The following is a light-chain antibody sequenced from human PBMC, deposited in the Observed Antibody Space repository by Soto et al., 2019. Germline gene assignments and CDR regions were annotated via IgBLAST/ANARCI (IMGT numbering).Light chain of an antibody. CDR3: QQANSFPWT. Sequence: DIQMTQSPSSVSASVGDRVTITCRASQDISTWLAWYQQKPGIAPKFLIYAATSLQSGVPSRFSGTGSGTDFTLTISTLQPEDFGIYFCQQANSFPWTFGQGTKVEIK. CDR1: QDISTW. V-gene: IGKV1-12*02. J-gene: IGKJ1*01. CDR2: AAT.